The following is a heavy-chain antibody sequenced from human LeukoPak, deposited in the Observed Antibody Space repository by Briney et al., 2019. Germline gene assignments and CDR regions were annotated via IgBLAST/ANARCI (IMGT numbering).Heavy chain of an antibody. CDR2: IYYSGST. CDR1: GGSISSSSYY. J-gene: IGHJ4*02. D-gene: IGHD5-12*01. V-gene: IGHV4-39*01. CDR3: ARHGRGYSGNVVDY. Sequence: SETLSLTCTVSGGSISSSSYYWGWLRPPPGKGLPWVGCIYYSGSTYYNPSLKRRVTISVDTSKTQFSLELISVTAADTAVYYCARHGRGYSGNVVDYWGQGTLVSVSS.